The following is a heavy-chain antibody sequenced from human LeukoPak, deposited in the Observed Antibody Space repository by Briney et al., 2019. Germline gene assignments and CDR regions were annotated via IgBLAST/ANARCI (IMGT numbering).Heavy chain of an antibody. CDR2: IYYSGST. Sequence: PAETLALTCTVPGCSFRSYYWSWIRQPPGKGLEWIEYIYYSGSTNYNPSLKSRVTISVDTSKNQFSLKQSSVTAADTAVYYCVRHARLRHYYGSGSYLAPHNYYYYNGMDVWGQGTTVTVSS. CDR1: GCSFRSYY. V-gene: IGHV4-59*08. J-gene: IGHJ6*02. D-gene: IGHD3-10*01. CDR3: VRHARLRHYYGSGSYLAPHNYYYYNGMDV.